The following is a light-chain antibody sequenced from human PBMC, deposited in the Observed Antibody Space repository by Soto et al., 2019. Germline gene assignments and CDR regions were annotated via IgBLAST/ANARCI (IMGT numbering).Light chain of an antibody. CDR1: QSVGSY. CDR2: DTS. Sequence: EIVLTQSPATLSLSPGERATLSCRASQSVGSYFAWYQQKPGQTPRLLIYDTSYRATGIPARFSGSGSATDFTLTISRLEPEDFAVYYCQQYGDSPWTFGQGTKVDIK. J-gene: IGKJ1*01. V-gene: IGKV3-20*01. CDR3: QQYGDSPWT.